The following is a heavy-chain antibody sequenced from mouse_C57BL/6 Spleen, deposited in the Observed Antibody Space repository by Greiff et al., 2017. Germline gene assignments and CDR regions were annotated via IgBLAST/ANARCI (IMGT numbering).Heavy chain of an antibody. D-gene: IGHD2-2*01. V-gene: IGHV14-3*01. CDR1: GFNIKNTY. CDR2: IDPANGNT. CDR3: AKVIYYGYDPVFAY. J-gene: IGHJ3*01. Sequence: EVQGVESVAELVRPGASVKLSCTASGFNIKNTYMHWVKQRPEQGLEWIGRIDPANGNTKYAPKFQGKATITADTSSNTAYLQLSSLTSEDTAVYYCAKVIYYGYDPVFAYWGQGTLVTVSA.